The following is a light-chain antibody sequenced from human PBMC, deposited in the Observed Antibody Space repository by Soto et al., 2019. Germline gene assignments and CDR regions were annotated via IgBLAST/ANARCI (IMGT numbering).Light chain of an antibody. CDR2: EDA. J-gene: IGLJ1*01. CDR1: KLGDKY. V-gene: IGLV3-1*01. CDR3: QTWDSSSGWV. Sequence: SYALTQPPSVSVSPGQTATISCSGDKLGDKYACWYQRKPGQSPVLVIYEDAKRPSGIPERFSGSNSGNTATLTISGTQTMDEADYYCQTWDSSSGWVFGTGTKVTVL.